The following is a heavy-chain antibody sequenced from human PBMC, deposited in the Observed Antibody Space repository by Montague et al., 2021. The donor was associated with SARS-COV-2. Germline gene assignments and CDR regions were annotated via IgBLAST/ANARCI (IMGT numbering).Heavy chain of an antibody. D-gene: IGHD3-22*01. J-gene: IGHJ5*01. CDR3: ARGLIRINMAVVIFIGGQYWFDS. CDR1: GGSFSDYY. CDR2: INHTGAT. V-gene: IGHV4-34*01. Sequence: SETLSLTCAVYGGSFSDYYWSWIRQPPGKGLEWIGEINHTGATSHNPSLKSRVTLSTDTSKNQFSLNLKSVTAADTAVYYCARGLIRINMAVVIFIGGQYWFDSWGQGTLVTVTS.